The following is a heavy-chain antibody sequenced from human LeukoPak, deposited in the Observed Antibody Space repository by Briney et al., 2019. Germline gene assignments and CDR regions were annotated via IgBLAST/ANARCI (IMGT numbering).Heavy chain of an antibody. V-gene: IGHV1-2*06. Sequence: ASVKVSCKASGYTFTGYYMHWVRQAPGQGLEGMGRINPNSGGTNYAQKFQGRVTMTRDTSISTAYMELSRLRSDDTAVYYCARESGSYGSGSYGRGDYWGQGTLVTVSS. CDR2: INPNSGGT. CDR1: GYTFTGYY. D-gene: IGHD3-10*01. CDR3: ARESGSYGSGSYGRGDY. J-gene: IGHJ4*02.